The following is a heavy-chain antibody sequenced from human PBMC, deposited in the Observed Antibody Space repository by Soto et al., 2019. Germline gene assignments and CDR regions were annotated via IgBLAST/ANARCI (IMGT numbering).Heavy chain of an antibody. J-gene: IGHJ5*02. CDR2: TYYRSKWYN. D-gene: IGHD3-9*01. V-gene: IGHV6-1*01. CDR1: GDSVSSNSAA. Sequence: PSQTLSLTCAISGDSVSSNSAAWNWIRQSPSRGLEWLGRTYYRSKWYNDYAVSVKSRITINPDTSKNQFSLQLNSVTPEDTAVYYCARDHSRYFDWLSLEDWFDPWGQGTLVTVSS. CDR3: ARDHSRYFDWLSLEDWFDP.